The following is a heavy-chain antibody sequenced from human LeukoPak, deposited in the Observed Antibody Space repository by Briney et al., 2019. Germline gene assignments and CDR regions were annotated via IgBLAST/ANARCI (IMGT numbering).Heavy chain of an antibody. CDR3: ARHGIGSDY. J-gene: IGHJ4*02. D-gene: IGHD1-26*01. Sequence: PGGSLRLSCAASGFTFSSYSMNWVRQAPGKGLEWVAIIRHDGSNEHYADSVKGRFTISRDNSKNTLYLQMNNLRAEDTAMYYCARHGIGSDYWGQGTLVTVSS. CDR2: IRHDGSNE. V-gene: IGHV3-33*08. CDR1: GFTFSSYS.